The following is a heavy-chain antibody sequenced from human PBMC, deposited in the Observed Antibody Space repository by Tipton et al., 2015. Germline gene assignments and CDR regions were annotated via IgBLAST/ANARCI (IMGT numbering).Heavy chain of an antibody. V-gene: IGHV4-38-2*02. CDR2: ISHSGNP. D-gene: IGHD2-15*01. CDR3: ARDHSSWWD. Sequence: TLSLTCAVSGYSIGGAYPRGWIRQPPGKGVGWIGGISHSGNPSYNPSPKTRVTISIDTSKNSFSLKLRSVTAADTAVYFCARDHSSWWDWGQGTLVTVSS. CDR1: GYSIGGAYP. J-gene: IGHJ4*02.